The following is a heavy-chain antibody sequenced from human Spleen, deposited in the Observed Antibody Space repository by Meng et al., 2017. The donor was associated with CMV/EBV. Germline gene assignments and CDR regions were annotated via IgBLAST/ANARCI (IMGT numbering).Heavy chain of an antibody. V-gene: IGHV1-18*01. CDR2: ISPYNGHT. CDR1: GYTFNTYG. CDR3: ATDEVLPPTAAATYQH. J-gene: IGHJ1*01. D-gene: IGHD6-13*01. Sequence: ASVKVSCKTSGYTFNTYGISWMRRAPGQGLEWVAWISPYNGHTNFAQKFWGRVTLTTDPSTSTAYMELRSLTSDDTAIYYCATDEVLPPTAAATYQHWGQGTLVTVSS.